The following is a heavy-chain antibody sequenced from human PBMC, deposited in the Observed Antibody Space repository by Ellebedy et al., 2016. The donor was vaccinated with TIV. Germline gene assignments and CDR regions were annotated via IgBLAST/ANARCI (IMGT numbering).Heavy chain of an antibody. D-gene: IGHD3-22*01. J-gene: IGHJ4*02. CDR2: ISYDGSNK. CDR1: GFTFSSYG. Sequence: GESLKISXAASGFTFSSYGMHWVRQAPGKGLEWVAVISYDGSNKYYADSVKGRFTISRDNSKNTLYLQMNSLRAEDTAVYYCAKSGYYDSSGYTYWGQGTLVTVSS. CDR3: AKSGYYDSSGYTY. V-gene: IGHV3-30*18.